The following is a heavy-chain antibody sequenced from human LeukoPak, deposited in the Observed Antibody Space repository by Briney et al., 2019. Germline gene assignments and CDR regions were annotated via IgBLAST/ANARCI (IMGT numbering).Heavy chain of an antibody. CDR3: AKGIAARWYYFDY. V-gene: IGHV3-66*01. CDR1: GFTVSSNY. CDR2: IYSGGST. D-gene: IGHD6-6*01. Sequence: PGGSLRLSWAASGFTVSSNYMSWVRQAPGKGLEWVSVIYSGGSTYYADSVKGRFTISRDNSKNTLYLQMNSLRAEDTAVYYCAKGIAARWYYFDYWGQGTLVTVSS. J-gene: IGHJ4*02.